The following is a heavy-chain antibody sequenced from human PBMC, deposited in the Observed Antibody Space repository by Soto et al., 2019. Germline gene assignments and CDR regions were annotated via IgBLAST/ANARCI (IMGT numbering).Heavy chain of an antibody. J-gene: IGHJ4*02. CDR3: TRHYYDSSGSPDFDY. V-gene: IGHV3-73*01. CDR2: IRSKANSYAT. CDR1: GFTFSGPS. D-gene: IGHD3-22*01. Sequence: SLRLSCAASGFTFSGPSMHWVRQASGKGLEWVGRIRSKANSYATAYAASVKGRFTISRDDSKNTAYLQMNSLKTEDTAVYYCTRHYYDSSGSPDFDYWGQGTLVTVSS.